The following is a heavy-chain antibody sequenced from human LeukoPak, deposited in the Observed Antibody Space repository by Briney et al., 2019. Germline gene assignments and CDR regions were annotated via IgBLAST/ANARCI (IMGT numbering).Heavy chain of an antibody. D-gene: IGHD1-26*01. CDR3: ARLRSPGDFDY. J-gene: IGHJ4*02. CDR2: IYYTGGS. V-gene: IGHV4-59*12. CDR1: GGSISSYY. Sequence: PSETLSLTCTVSGGSISSYYWSWIRQPPGKGLEWIGYIYYTGGSNSNPSLKSRVTLSVDTSKNQFSLKLNSVTAADTAMYYCARLRSPGDFDYWGQGTLVTVSS.